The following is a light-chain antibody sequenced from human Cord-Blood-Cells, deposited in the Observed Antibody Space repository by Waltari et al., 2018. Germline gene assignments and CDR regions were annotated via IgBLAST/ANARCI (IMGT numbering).Light chain of an antibody. CDR2: WAS. V-gene: IGKV4-1*01. Sequence: DIVMTQSPDSLAVSLGERATNNCKSSQSVLYSSNNKNYLAWYQQKPGQPPKLLIYWASTRESGVPDRFSGSGSGTDFTLTISSLQAEDVAVYYCQQYYSTLWTFGQGTKVEIK. J-gene: IGKJ1*01. CDR1: QSVLYSSNNKNY. CDR3: QQYYSTLWT.